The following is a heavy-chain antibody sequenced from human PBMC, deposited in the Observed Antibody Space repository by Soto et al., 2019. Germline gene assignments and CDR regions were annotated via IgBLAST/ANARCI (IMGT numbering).Heavy chain of an antibody. Sequence: QVRVVQSGAEVKRAGGSVKVSCKTSGHIFSDYRINRVRQAPGQGGGWMGWISGYSGNANLAQKFQGRVAMSRDTDTRTAYMELRSLRTDDPAVYYCAERTSGTTWGESDYWGQGTLVTVSS. J-gene: IGHJ4*02. CDR2: ISGYSGNA. V-gene: IGHV1-18*04. D-gene: IGHD4-17*01. CDR1: GHIFSDYR. CDR3: AERTSGTTWGESDY.